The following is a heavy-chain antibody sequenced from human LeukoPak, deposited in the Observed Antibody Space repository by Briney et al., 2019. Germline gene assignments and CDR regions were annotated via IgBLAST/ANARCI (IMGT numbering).Heavy chain of an antibody. CDR1: GYTFTSYY. Sequence: ASVKVSCKASGYTFTSYYMHWVRQAPGQGLEWMGIINPSGGSTSYAQKFQGRVTMTRDTSTSTVYMELSSLRSEDTAVYYCARDGGSGDIVVVPAAMPIGYWGQGTLVTVSS. CDR2: INPSGGST. D-gene: IGHD2-2*01. CDR3: ARDGGSGDIVVVPAAMPIGY. J-gene: IGHJ4*02. V-gene: IGHV1-46*01.